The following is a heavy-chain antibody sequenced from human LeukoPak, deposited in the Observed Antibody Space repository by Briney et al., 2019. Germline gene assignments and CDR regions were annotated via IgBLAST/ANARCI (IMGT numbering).Heavy chain of an antibody. CDR1: GGSFSGYY. CDR2: INHSGST. V-gene: IGHV4-34*01. J-gene: IGHJ4*02. Sequence: SETLSLTCAVYGGSFSGYYWSWIRQPLGKGLEWIGEINHSGSTNYNPSLKSRVTISVDTSKNQFSLKLSSVTAADTAVYYCARESMLNYYDSSGYYYSFDYWGQGTLVTVSS. CDR3: ARESMLNYYDSSGYYYSFDY. D-gene: IGHD3-22*01.